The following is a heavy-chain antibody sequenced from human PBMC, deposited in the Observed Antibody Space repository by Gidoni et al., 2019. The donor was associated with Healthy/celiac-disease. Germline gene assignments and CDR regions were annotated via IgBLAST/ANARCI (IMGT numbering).Heavy chain of an antibody. D-gene: IGHD2-21*02. Sequence: EVQLVESGGGLIQPGGSLRLPFAASGFTVSSHYMHWVRQAPGKGLEWVSVIYSGGSTYYADSVKGRFTISRDNSKNTLYLQMNSLRAEDTAVYYCAREIPYCGGDCYRDPNDAFDIWGQGTMVTVSS. J-gene: IGHJ3*02. V-gene: IGHV3-53*01. CDR2: IYSGGST. CDR1: GFTVSSHY. CDR3: AREIPYCGGDCYRDPNDAFDI.